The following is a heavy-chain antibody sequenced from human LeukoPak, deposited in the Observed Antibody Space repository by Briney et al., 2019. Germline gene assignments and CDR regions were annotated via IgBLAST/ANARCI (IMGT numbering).Heavy chain of an antibody. CDR1: GYTFTGYY. D-gene: IGHD4-17*01. CDR2: ISAYNGNT. J-gene: IGHJ5*02. V-gene: IGHV1-18*04. CDR3: ARATVTSPHNWFDP. Sequence: ASVKVSCKASGYTFTGYYMHWVRQAPGQGLEWMGWISAYNGNTNYAQKLQGRVTMTTDTSTSTAYMELRSLRSDDTAVYYCARATVTSPHNWFDPWGQGTLVTVSS.